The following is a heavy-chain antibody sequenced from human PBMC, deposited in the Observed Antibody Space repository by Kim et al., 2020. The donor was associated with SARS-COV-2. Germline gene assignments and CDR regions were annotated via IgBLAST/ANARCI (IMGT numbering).Heavy chain of an antibody. D-gene: IGHD2-21*02. J-gene: IGHJ3*02. Sequence: SETLSLTCTVSGGSISSSSYYWGWIRQPPGKGLEWIGSIYYSGSTYYNPSLKSRVTISVDTSKNQFSLKLSSVTAADTAVYYCARLKGMVTARDAFDIWGQGTMVTVSS. CDR1: GGSISSSSYY. V-gene: IGHV4-39*01. CDR2: IYYSGST. CDR3: ARLKGMVTARDAFDI.